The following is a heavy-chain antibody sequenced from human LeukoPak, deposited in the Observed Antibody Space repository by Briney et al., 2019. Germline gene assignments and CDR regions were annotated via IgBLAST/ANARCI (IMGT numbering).Heavy chain of an antibody. Sequence: SETLSLTCAVYGGSFSGYYWSWIRQPPGKGLEWIGEINHSGSTNYNPSLKSRVTISVDTSKNQFSLKLSSVTAADTAVYYCARGSITMVRGVIRYYYYYVDVWGKGTTVTVSS. CDR1: GGSFSGYY. CDR3: ARGSITMVRGVIRYYYYYVDV. V-gene: IGHV4-34*01. CDR2: INHSGST. J-gene: IGHJ6*03. D-gene: IGHD3-10*01.